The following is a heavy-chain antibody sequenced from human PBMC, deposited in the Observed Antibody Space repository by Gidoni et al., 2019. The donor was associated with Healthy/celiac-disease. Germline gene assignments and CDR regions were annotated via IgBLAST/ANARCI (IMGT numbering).Heavy chain of an antibody. CDR2: IYYSGST. J-gene: IGHJ3*02. D-gene: IGHD5-12*01. CDR3: ARLRRDIISDAFDI. V-gene: IGHV4-59*08. Sequence: QVQLQESGPGLVKPSETLSLTCTVSGGSISSYYWSWLRQPPGKGLEWIGYIYYSGSTNYNPSLKSRVTISVDTSKNQFSLKLSSVTAADTAVYYCARLRRDIISDAFDIWGQGTMVTVSS. CDR1: GGSISSYY.